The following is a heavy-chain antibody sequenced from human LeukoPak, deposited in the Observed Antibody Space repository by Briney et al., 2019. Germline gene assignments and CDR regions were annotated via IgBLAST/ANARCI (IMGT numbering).Heavy chain of an antibody. CDR1: GFSFSNFG. D-gene: IGHD1-26*01. CDR2: ISSSSSTI. J-gene: IGHJ3*02. Sequence: GGSLRLSCAASGFSFSNFGINWVRQAPGKGREGVAYISSSSSTINYADSVKGRFTISRDNAKNSLYLQMNSLRAEDTAVYYCASNKDLGIVGVGDAFDIWGQGTMVTVSS. CDR3: ASNKDLGIVGVGDAFDI. V-gene: IGHV3-48*01.